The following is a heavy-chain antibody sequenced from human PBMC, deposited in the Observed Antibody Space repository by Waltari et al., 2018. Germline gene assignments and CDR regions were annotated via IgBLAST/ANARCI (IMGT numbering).Heavy chain of an antibody. D-gene: IGHD2-15*01. V-gene: IGHV4-34*02. Sequence: QVQLQQWGAGLLKPSEPLSLTCAVYGGSFSGYSWSWIRQPPGKGLEWIGEINHSGSTNYNPSLKSRVTISVDTSKNQFSLKVNSVTAADTAVYYCARGYCSGDSCSVYFDYWGQGTLVTVSS. J-gene: IGHJ4*02. CDR2: INHSGST. CDR1: GGSFSGYS. CDR3: ARGYCSGDSCSVYFDY.